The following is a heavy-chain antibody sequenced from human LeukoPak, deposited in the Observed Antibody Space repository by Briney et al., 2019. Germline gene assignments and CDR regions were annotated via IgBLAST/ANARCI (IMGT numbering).Heavy chain of an antibody. V-gene: IGHV1-46*01. CDR3: ARSSSSNSDFDY. J-gene: IGHJ4*02. CDR1: GYTFTSYY. CDR2: INPSGGST. Sequence: ASVEVSCKASGYTFTSYYMHWVRQAPGQGLEWMGIINPSGGSTSYAQKFQGRVTMTRDMSTSTVYMELSSLRSEDTAVYYCARSSSSNSDFDYWGQGTLVTVSS. D-gene: IGHD6-6*01.